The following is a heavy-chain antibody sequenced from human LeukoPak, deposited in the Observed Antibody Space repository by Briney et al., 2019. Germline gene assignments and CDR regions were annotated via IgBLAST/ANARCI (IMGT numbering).Heavy chain of an antibody. CDR3: TRYFSRTSNYYYGMDV. CDR2: IRSKAKSYAT. Sequence: GRSPRPSCAAYGFTFSISAIQLVRQDSGKGLEWVGRIRSKAKSYATAYAASVKGRFTISRDDSKNTAYLQMNSLKTEDTAVYYCTRYFSRTSNYYYGMDVWSQGTTVTVSS. D-gene: IGHD2-2*01. J-gene: IGHJ6*02. V-gene: IGHV3-73*01. CDR1: GFTFSISA.